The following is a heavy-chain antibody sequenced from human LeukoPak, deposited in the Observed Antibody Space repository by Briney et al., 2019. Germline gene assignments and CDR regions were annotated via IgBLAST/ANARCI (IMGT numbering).Heavy chain of an antibody. D-gene: IGHD3-22*01. V-gene: IGHV1-2*02. Sequence: GASVKVSCKASGYTFTDYYMHWVRQAPGQGLEWMGWVNPNSGGTNYAQKFQGRVTMTRDTSISTAYMELSRLRSDDTAVYYCARGVLAGYDSSGYPSYNWFDPWGQGTLVTVSS. CDR3: ARGVLAGYDSSGYPSYNWFDP. J-gene: IGHJ5*02. CDR1: GYTFTDYY. CDR2: VNPNSGGT.